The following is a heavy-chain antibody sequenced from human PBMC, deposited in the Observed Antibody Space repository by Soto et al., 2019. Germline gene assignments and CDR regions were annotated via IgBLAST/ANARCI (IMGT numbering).Heavy chain of an antibody. V-gene: IGHV3-23*01. J-gene: IGHJ3*02. CDR2: ISDSGGLT. Sequence: QRGGSLRLSCAASGFAFSSHPMSWVRQAPERGLEWVSGISDSGGLTYNADSVKGRFTISRDNSKNTLYLQMNSLRAEDTALYYCARRAFGSSRSFDIWGQGTMVTVS. D-gene: IGHD6-6*01. CDR3: ARRAFGSSRSFDI. CDR1: GFAFSSHP.